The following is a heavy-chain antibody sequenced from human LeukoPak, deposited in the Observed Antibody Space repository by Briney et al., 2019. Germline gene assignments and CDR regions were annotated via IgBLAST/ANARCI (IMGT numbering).Heavy chain of an antibody. V-gene: IGHV3-23*01. CDR2: ISDSGGST. Sequence: QSGGSLRLSCAVSGITLSNYGVSWVRQAPGKGLEWVAGISDSGGSTNYGDSVKGRFTISRGNPKNTLYLQMNSLRAEDTAVYFCAKRGIVIRAVLIVGFHKEAYYFDYWGQGALVTVSS. CDR1: GITLSNYG. CDR3: AKRGIVIRAVLIVGFHKEAYYFDY. J-gene: IGHJ4*02. D-gene: IGHD3-10*01.